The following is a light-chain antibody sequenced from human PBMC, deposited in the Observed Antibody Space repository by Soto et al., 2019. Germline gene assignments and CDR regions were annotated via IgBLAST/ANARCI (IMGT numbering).Light chain of an antibody. J-gene: IGKJ1*01. CDR2: GVS. CDR1: QSVSSSS. V-gene: IGKV3-20*01. Sequence: EIVLTQSPGTLSLSPGERATLYCRASQSVSSSSLAWYQQRPGQAPRLLIYGVSTRATGTPDRFSGSGSGTEFTLTIRSLEPEDFAVYFCQHYVYPQWTFGPGTKVDIK. CDR3: QHYVYPQWT.